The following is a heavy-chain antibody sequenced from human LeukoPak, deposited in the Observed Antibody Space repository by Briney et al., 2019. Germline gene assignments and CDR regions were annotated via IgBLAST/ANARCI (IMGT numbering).Heavy chain of an antibody. D-gene: IGHD2-8*01. J-gene: IGHJ4*02. CDR1: GFTFDDYG. CDR2: INWNGGST. CDR3: ARGLGYCTNGVCGIFDY. V-gene: IGHV3-20*04. Sequence: GGSLRLSCAASGFTFDDYGMSWVRQAPGKGLEWVSGINWNGGSTGYADSVKGRFTISRDNAKNSLHLQMNSLRAEDTALYYCARGLGYCTNGVCGIFDYWGQGTLVTVSS.